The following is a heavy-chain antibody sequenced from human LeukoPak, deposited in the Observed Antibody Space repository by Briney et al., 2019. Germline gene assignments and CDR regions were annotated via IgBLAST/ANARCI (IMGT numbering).Heavy chain of an antibody. V-gene: IGHV3-23*01. Sequence: GGSLRLSCAASGFDFSNYATAWVRQAPGKGLEWMSAIGGSDSGTFYRDSVKGRFTISRDNSNNRLYLEMNSLRAEDTAVYYCVKQWSLAAAGTFDFWGQGTLVTVSS. CDR2: IGGSDSGT. D-gene: IGHD6-13*01. CDR1: GFDFSNYA. CDR3: VKQWSLAAAGTFDF. J-gene: IGHJ4*02.